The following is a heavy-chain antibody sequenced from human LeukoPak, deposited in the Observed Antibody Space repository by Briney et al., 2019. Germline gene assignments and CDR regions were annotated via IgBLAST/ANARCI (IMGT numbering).Heavy chain of an antibody. D-gene: IGHD3-22*01. Sequence: GGSLRLSCAASGFTFSSYWMNWVRQAPGKGLEWVSSISSSSSYIYYADSTKGRFTISRDNAKNSLDLQMNSLRAEDTAIYYCARALLGYYNNRGFYYYMDVWGKGTTVTVSS. CDR2: ISSSSSYI. V-gene: IGHV3-21*01. CDR1: GFTFSSYW. CDR3: ARALLGYYNNRGFYYYMDV. J-gene: IGHJ6*03.